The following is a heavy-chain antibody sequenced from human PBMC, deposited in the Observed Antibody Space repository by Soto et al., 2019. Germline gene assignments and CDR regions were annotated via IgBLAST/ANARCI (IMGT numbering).Heavy chain of an antibody. CDR3: VKDHDEDFGYDLDYFNY. CDR2: INAGNGNT. J-gene: IGHJ4*02. Sequence: ASVKVSCKASGYTITSYAMHWVRQAPGQRLEWMGWINAGNGNTKYSQKFQGRVTITRDTFASTAYMELSSLRAEDTAFYYCVKDHDEDFGYDLDYFNYWGQGTLVTVSS. CDR1: GYTITSYA. D-gene: IGHD5-12*01. V-gene: IGHV1-3*01.